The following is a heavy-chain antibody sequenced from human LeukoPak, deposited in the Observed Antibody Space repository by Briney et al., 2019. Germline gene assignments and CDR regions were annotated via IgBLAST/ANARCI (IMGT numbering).Heavy chain of an antibody. CDR2: IYWDDDK. J-gene: IGHJ4*02. CDR3: AHIYYYDSSGLPQYYFDY. V-gene: IGHV2-5*02. D-gene: IGHD3-22*01. CDR1: GFSLTTTGVG. Sequence: SGPTLVNPTQALALTCSFSGFSLTTTGVGVGWIRQSPGKALEWLALIYWDDDKRYSPSLKSRLTITKDTSKNQVVLTMTNMDPVDTATYYCAHIYYYDSSGLPQYYFDYWGQGTLVTVSS.